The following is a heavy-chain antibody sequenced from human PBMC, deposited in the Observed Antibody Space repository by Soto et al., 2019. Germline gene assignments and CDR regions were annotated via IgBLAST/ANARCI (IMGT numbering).Heavy chain of an antibody. J-gene: IGHJ4*01. CDR2: ISHDGSNK. CDR1: GFTLSHYV. Sequence: PGESLLPSCPSSGFTLSHYVMHRDRQAPGKGLECVAVISHDGSNKYYADSVKRRFSISRGKSKNTLYLQINSLRPDDTAVYYFGGGIGGGYEVFFDSWGQGTQVTVSS. CDR3: GGGIGGGYEVFFDS. V-gene: IGHV3-30-3*01. D-gene: IGHD1-26*01.